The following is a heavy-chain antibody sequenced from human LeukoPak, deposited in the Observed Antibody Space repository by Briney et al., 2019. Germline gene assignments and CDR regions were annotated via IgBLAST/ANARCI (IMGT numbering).Heavy chain of an antibody. V-gene: IGHV5-51*01. CDR2: IYPGDSDT. J-gene: IGHJ6*03. Sequence: GESLKISCKGSGYSFTSYWIGWVRQMPGKGLEWMGIIYPGDSDTRYSPSFQGQFTISADKSISTAYLQWSSLKASDTAMSYCARHVEAEYQLSIGSYYMDVWGKGTTVTVSS. CDR1: GYSFTSYW. CDR3: ARHVEAEYQLSIGSYYMDV. D-gene: IGHD2-2*01.